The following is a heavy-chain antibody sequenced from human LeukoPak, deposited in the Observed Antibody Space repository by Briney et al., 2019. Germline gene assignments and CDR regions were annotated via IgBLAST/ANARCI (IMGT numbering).Heavy chain of an antibody. V-gene: IGHV4-31*03. CDR1: GGSISSGGYY. CDR2: IYYSGNT. J-gene: IGHJ4*02. CDR3: ARTEVVAATITHFDY. Sequence: SQTLSLTCTVSGGSISSGGYYWSWIRHHPGKGLEWIGFIYYSGNTSYNPSLKSRVTISVDTSKTQFSLKLSSVTPADTAVYYCARTEVVAATITHFDYWGQGTLVTVSS. D-gene: IGHD2-15*01.